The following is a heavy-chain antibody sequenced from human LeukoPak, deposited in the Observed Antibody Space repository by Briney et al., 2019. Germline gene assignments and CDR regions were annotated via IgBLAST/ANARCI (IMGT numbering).Heavy chain of an antibody. CDR3: ARDLTVLVPAALLEYYYYYMDV. CDR1: GGSISSGSYY. J-gene: IGHJ6*03. Sequence: SQTLSLTCTVSGGSISSGSYYWSWIRQPAGKGLEWIGRIYTSGSTNYNPSLKSRVTISVDTSKNQFSLKLSSVTAADTAVYYCARDLTVLVPAALLEYYYYYMDVWGKGTTVTVSS. D-gene: IGHD2-2*01. CDR2: IYTSGST. V-gene: IGHV4-61*02.